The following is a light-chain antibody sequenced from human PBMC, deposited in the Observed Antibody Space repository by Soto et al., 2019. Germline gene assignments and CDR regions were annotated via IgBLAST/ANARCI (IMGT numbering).Light chain of an antibody. Sequence: EIVMTQSPATLSVSPVERATLSCRASQSVATNLAWYQQKPGQPPRLLIYGASTRATGIPARFSGSGSGTEFTLTISSLQSVDFAVYSCQQYNNWPWTFGQGTKVDI. CDR3: QQYNNWPWT. CDR1: QSVATN. CDR2: GAS. V-gene: IGKV3-15*01. J-gene: IGKJ1*01.